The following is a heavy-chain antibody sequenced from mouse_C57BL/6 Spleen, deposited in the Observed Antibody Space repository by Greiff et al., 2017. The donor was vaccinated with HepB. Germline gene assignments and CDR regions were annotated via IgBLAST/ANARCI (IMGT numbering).Heavy chain of an antibody. Sequence: EVMLVESGGGLVKPGGSLKLSCAASGFTFSSYAMSWVRQTPEKRLEWVATISDGGSYTYYPDNVKGRFTISRDNAKNNLYLQMSHLKSEDTAMYYCARARSTGEAWFDYWGQGTLVTVSA. J-gene: IGHJ3*01. V-gene: IGHV5-4*03. CDR1: GFTFSSYA. CDR2: ISDGGSYT. D-gene: IGHD1-1*01. CDR3: ARARSTGEAWFDY.